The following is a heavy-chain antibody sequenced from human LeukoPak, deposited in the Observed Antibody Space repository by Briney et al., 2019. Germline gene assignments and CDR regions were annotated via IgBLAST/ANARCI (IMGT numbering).Heavy chain of an antibody. CDR3: ATLKGAYDYDRLDY. CDR1: GFTFSDYY. Sequence: GGSLRLSCAVSGFTFSDYYMSWIRQAPGKGLEWVSYISSSGSAVYYADSVKGRFTISRDNAKNSLYLQMNSLRAEDTAVYYCATLKGAYDYDRLDYWGQGTLVTVSS. CDR2: ISSSGSAV. D-gene: IGHD3-22*01. J-gene: IGHJ4*02. V-gene: IGHV3-11*01.